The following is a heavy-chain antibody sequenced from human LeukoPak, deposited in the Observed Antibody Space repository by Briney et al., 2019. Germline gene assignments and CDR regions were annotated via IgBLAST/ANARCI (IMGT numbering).Heavy chain of an antibody. D-gene: IGHD3-22*01. Sequence: GSSVKVSCKASGGTFSSYAISWVRQAPGQGLEWMGRIIPIFGTANYAQKFQGRVTITTDESTCTAYMELSSLRSEDTAVYYCARDSYYYDSSGYFGYWGQGTLVTVSS. V-gene: IGHV1-69*05. CDR1: GGTFSSYA. CDR3: ARDSYYYDSSGYFGY. J-gene: IGHJ4*02. CDR2: IIPIFGTA.